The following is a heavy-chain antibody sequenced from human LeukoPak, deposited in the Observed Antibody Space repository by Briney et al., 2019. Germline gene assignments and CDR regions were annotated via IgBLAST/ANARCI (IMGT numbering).Heavy chain of an antibody. V-gene: IGHV3-30*02. CDR1: GFTFSSYG. CDR3: AKDPYGGDPYYFDY. Sequence: GGSLRLSCAASGFTFSSYGMHWVRQAPGKGLEWVAFIRYDGSNKYYADSVKGRFTISRDNSKNTLYLQMNSLRAEETAVYYCAKDPYGGDPYYFDYWGQGTLVTVSS. J-gene: IGHJ4*02. CDR2: IRYDGSNK. D-gene: IGHD2-21*02.